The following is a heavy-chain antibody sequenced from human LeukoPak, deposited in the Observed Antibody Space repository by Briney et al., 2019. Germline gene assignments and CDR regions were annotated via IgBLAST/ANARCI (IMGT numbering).Heavy chain of an antibody. CDR2: FDPEDGET. J-gene: IGHJ5*02. D-gene: IGHD4-23*01. CDR3: ATGPQGGAWVNYGGYWFDP. Sequence: ASVKVSCKVSGYTLPELSMHWVRQAPGKGLEWMGGFDPEDGETIYAQKFQGRVTMTEDTSTDTAYMELSSLRSEDTAVYYCATGPQGGAWVNYGGYWFDPWGQGTLVTVSS. CDR1: GYTLPELS. V-gene: IGHV1-24*01.